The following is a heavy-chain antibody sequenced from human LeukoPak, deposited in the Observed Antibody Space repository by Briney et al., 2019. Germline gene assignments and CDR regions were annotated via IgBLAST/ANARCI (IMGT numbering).Heavy chain of an antibody. V-gene: IGHV3-23*01. CDR3: AKSGMIRGAMDV. Sequence: GGSLRLSCAASGFTFSSYSMNWVRQAPGKGLEWVSVISDSGGSTLYADSVKGRFTVSRDNSKNTLYLQMNSLRVEDTAVYYCAKSGMIRGAMDVWGQGTTVTVSS. D-gene: IGHD3-10*01. CDR1: GFTFSSYS. CDR2: ISDSGGST. J-gene: IGHJ6*02.